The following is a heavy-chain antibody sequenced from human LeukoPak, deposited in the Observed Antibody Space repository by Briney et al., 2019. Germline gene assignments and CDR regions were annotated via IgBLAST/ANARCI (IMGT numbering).Heavy chain of an antibody. D-gene: IGHD2-2*01. CDR2: INPNNGGT. V-gene: IGHV1-2*02. CDR3: ARGRGTTSSNFDY. J-gene: IGHJ4*02. Sequence: ASVKVSCKASGYTFTGYYMHWVRQAPGQGPEWMGWINPNNGGTNYAQKFQGRVTMTRDTSISTVYMELSRLTSDDTAVYYCARGRGTTSSNFDYWGQGNLVTVSS. CDR1: GYTFTGYY.